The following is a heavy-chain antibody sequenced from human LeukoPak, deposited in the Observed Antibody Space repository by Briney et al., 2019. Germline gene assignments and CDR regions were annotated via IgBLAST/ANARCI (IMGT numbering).Heavy chain of an antibody. CDR2: IYYSGST. V-gene: IGHV4-39*01. CDR3: ARRSGKKYYFDY. CDR1: GGSISSSSYY. J-gene: IGHJ4*02. D-gene: IGHD4-23*01. Sequence: SETLSLTCTVSGGSISSSSYYWGWIRQPPGKGLEWIGSIYYSGSTCYNPSLKSRVTISVDTSKNQFSLKLSSVTAADTAVYYCARRSGKKYYFDYWGQGTLVTVSS.